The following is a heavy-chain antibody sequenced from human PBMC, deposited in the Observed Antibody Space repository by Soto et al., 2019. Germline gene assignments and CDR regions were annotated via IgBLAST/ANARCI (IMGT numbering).Heavy chain of an antibody. Sequence: EVQLLDSGGGLVQPGGSLRLSCTASGFTFSDYAMSWVRQPPGKGLEWVSVISAGGSTYYADSVKGRFTVSSANAKNTLYLQLNSLRDEDTPVYDCAKVPIWCSSTSCYTEGFDEWGQGTLVTVSS. CDR2: ISAGGST. D-gene: IGHD2-2*02. J-gene: IGHJ4*02. CDR3: AKVPIWCSSTSCYTEGFDE. CDR1: GFTFSDYA. V-gene: IGHV3-23*01.